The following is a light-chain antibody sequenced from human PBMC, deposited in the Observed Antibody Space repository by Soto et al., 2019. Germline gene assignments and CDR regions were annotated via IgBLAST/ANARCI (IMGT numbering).Light chain of an antibody. CDR3: QQYYSTPRWT. Sequence: DIVMTQSPDSLAVSLGERATINCKSSQSVLYSSNNKNYLAWYQQKPGQPPKLLIYWASTRESGVPDRFSGSGSGTDFTLPISSLQAEDVAVYYCQQYYSTPRWTFGQGTKVELK. V-gene: IGKV4-1*01. CDR1: QSVLYSSNNKNY. CDR2: WAS. J-gene: IGKJ1*01.